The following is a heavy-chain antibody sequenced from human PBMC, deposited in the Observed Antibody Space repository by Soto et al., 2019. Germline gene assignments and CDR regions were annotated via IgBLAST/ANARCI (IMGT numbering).Heavy chain of an antibody. V-gene: IGHV4-39*01. CDR1: GGSISSSSYY. D-gene: IGHD6-19*01. Sequence: SETLSLTCTVSGGSISSSSYYWGWIRQPPGKGLEWIGSIYYSGSTYYNPSLKSRVTISVDTSKNQFSLKLSSVTAADTAVYYCARRDISSGWYRYWGQGTLVTVSS. CDR2: IYYSGST. J-gene: IGHJ4*02. CDR3: ARRDISSGWYRY.